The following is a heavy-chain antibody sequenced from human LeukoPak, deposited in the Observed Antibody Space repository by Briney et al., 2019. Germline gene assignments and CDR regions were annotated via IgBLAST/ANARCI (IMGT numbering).Heavy chain of an antibody. D-gene: IGHD4-17*01. V-gene: IGHV3-74*01. CDR2: IKGDGSST. CDR3: ARASTTVPNLLDH. CDR1: EFTFSSYT. Sequence: QLGGSLRLSCAASEFTFSSYTINWVRQAPGKGLVWVARIKGDGSSTIYADSVKGRFTISRDNSKNTLYLQTSSLRAEDTAVYYCARASTTVPNLLDHWGRGTLVTVSS. J-gene: IGHJ4*02.